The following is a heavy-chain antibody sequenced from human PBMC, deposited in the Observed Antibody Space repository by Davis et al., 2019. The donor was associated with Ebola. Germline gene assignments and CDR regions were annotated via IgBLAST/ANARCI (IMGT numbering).Heavy chain of an antibody. CDR3: ARVLGRYCSSTSCWGGYFDY. V-gene: IGHV3-23*01. Sequence: GESLKISCTDSVITFSSYAMTWVRQAPGKGLEWVSAISGSGGSTYYADSVKGRFTISRDNSKNTLYLQMNSLRAEDTAVYYCARVLGRYCSSTSCWGGYFDYWGQGTLVTVSS. J-gene: IGHJ4*02. D-gene: IGHD2-2*01. CDR1: VITFSSYA. CDR2: ISGSGGST.